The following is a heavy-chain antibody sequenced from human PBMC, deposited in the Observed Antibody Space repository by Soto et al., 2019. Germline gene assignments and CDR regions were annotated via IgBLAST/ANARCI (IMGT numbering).Heavy chain of an antibody. CDR3: ARVRGARNYYYGVDV. J-gene: IGHJ6*02. D-gene: IGHD1-26*01. V-gene: IGHV4-59*01. CDR1: GGSISSYY. CDR2: IYYSGST. Sequence: SETLSLTCTVSGGSISSYYWTWTRQPPGKGLEWIGGIYYSGSTNFNPSLKSRVTISVDTSKNQFSLKLTSVTAADTAVYFCARVRGARNYYYGVDVWGQGTTVTVSS.